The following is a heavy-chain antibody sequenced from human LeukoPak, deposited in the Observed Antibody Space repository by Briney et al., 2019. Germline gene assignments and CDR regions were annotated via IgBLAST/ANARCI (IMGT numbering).Heavy chain of an antibody. CDR1: DGSISSYY. D-gene: IGHD3-22*01. CDR2: THSSGST. CDR3: ARDRRGYYDSSGHFDY. V-gene: IGHV4-4*08. J-gene: IGHJ4*02. Sequence: PSETLSLTCTVSDGSISSYYWSWIRLPPGKGLEWIAYTHSSGSTNYNPSLKSRVSMSVDTSRNQLSLKLSSVTAADTAVYYCARDRRGYYDSSGHFDYWGQGTLVTVSS.